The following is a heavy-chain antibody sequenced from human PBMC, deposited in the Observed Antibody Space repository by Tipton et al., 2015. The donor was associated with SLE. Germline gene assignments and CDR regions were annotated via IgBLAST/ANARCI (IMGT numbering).Heavy chain of an antibody. J-gene: IGHJ6*03. CDR3: ARTSTYYEFWSGSYYYYYYMDV. V-gene: IGHV4-59*11. CDR2: IYYSGST. CDR1: GGSISSHY. Sequence: TLSLTCTVSGGSISSHYLSWIRQPPGKGLEWIGSIYYSGSTNYNPSLKSRVTISVDTSKNQFSLRLNSVTAADTAVYYCARTSTYYEFWSGSYYYYYYMDVWGKGTTVTVSS. D-gene: IGHD3-3*01.